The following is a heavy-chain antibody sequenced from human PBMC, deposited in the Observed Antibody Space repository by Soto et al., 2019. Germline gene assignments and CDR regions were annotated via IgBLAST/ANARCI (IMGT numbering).Heavy chain of an antibody. CDR1: GFTFSTYS. V-gene: IGHV3-21*01. J-gene: IGHJ4*02. D-gene: IGHD5-18*01. Sequence: LRLSCTASGFTFSTYSMNWVRQAPGKGLEWVASISSSSAYIYYADSMEGRFTISRDNAKNSLFLQMNSLRAEDTAVYYCAREFVNTATVDYWGQGTLVTVSS. CDR2: ISSSSAYI. CDR3: AREFVNTATVDY.